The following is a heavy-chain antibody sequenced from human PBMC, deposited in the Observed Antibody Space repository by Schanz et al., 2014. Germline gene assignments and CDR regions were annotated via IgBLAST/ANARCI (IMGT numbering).Heavy chain of an antibody. J-gene: IGHJ4*02. CDR2: INTGSGDT. Sequence: QIQLVQSGPEVKKPGASVKVSCKASEYSFTSYSMHWVRQAPGQRLEWMGWINTGSGDTKYSQNSQGRVTITRDTSASTAYMELSSLRSEDTAVYSCARGIGGYGANNYFDYWGQGTLVTVSS. V-gene: IGHV1-3*04. D-gene: IGHD5-12*01. CDR3: ARGIGGYGANNYFDY. CDR1: EYSFTSYS.